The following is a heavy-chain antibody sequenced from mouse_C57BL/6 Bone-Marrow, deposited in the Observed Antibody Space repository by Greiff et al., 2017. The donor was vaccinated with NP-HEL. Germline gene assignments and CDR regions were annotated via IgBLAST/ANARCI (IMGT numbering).Heavy chain of an antibody. J-gene: IGHJ4*01. CDR1: GYTFTDYY. D-gene: IGHD1-1*01. Sequence: VQLQQSGPVLVKPGASVKMSCKASGYTFTDYYMNWVKQSHGKSLEWIGVINPYNGGTSYNQKFKGKATLTVDKSSSTAYMELNSLTSEDSAVYYCARGYYYGSSYVYAMDYWGQGTSVTVSS. V-gene: IGHV1-19*01. CDR3: ARGYYYGSSYVYAMDY. CDR2: INPYNGGT.